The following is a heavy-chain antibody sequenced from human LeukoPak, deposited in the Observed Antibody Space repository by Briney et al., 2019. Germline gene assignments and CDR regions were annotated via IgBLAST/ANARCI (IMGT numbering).Heavy chain of an antibody. CDR2: IYTSGTT. V-gene: IGHV4-4*07. J-gene: IGHJ6*03. Sequence: SETLSLTCTVPGDSIIGYYWSWIRQPAGKGLEWIGRIYTSGTTIYNPSLKSRVTMSMDTSTNQFSLKLASLTAADTAMYYCAREFTMARGVEFCYYMDVWGKGTTVTVSS. CDR1: GDSIIGYY. D-gene: IGHD3-10*01. CDR3: AREFTMARGVEFCYYMDV.